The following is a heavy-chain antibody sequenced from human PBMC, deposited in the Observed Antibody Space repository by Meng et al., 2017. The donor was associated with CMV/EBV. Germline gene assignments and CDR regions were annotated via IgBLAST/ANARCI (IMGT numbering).Heavy chain of an antibody. D-gene: IGHD2-2*02. Sequence: GESLKISCAASGFTFSSYDMHWVRQATGKGLEWVSAIGTAGDTYYPGSVKGRFTISRENAKNSLYLQMNSLRAEDTAVYYCARGPGYCSSTSCYMWLDGGGMDVWGQGTTVTVSS. V-gene: IGHV3-13*01. CDR3: ARGPGYCSSTSCYMWLDGGGMDV. J-gene: IGHJ6*02. CDR2: IGTAGDT. CDR1: GFTFSSYD.